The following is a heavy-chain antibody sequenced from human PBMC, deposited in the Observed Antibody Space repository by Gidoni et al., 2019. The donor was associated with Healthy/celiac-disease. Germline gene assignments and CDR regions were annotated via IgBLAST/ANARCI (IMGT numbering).Heavy chain of an antibody. J-gene: IGHJ4*02. CDR3: ARYTDDSSGYSIHDY. V-gene: IGHV1-69*09. CDR1: GGTFSSYA. CDR2: IIPILGIA. Sequence: QVQLVQSGAEVKKPGSSVKVSCKASGGTFSSYAISWVRQAPGQGLEWMGRIIPILGIANYAQKFQGRVTITADKSTSTAYMELSSLRSEDTAVYYCARYTDDSSGYSIHDYWGQGTLVTVSS. D-gene: IGHD3-22*01.